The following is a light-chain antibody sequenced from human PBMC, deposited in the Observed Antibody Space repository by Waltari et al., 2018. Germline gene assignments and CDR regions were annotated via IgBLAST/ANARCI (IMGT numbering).Light chain of an antibody. V-gene: IGKV3-20*01. Sequence: EIGFTQSPGPLSLSPGGRATLSSRASPEVGKYLAWYQQKPGQAPRLLLYHTSIRATGIPDRFSGSGYGTDFSLTISRLEPEDFAVYYCQKYDFLPATFGQGTTVEIK. J-gene: IGKJ1*01. CDR1: PEVGKY. CDR2: HTS. CDR3: QKYDFLPAT.